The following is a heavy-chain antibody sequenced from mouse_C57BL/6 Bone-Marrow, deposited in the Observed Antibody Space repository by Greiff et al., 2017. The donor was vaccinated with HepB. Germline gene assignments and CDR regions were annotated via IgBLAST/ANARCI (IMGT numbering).Heavy chain of an antibody. V-gene: IGHV1-82*01. CDR2: IYPGDGDT. CDR1: GYAFSSSW. J-gene: IGHJ4*01. CDR3: ARTHYAMDY. Sequence: VQRVESGPELVKPGASVKISCKASGYAFSSSWMNWVKQRPGKGLEWIGRIYPGDGDTNYNGKFKGKATLTADKSSSTAYMQLSSLTSEDSAVYFCARTHYAMDYWGQGTSVTVSS.